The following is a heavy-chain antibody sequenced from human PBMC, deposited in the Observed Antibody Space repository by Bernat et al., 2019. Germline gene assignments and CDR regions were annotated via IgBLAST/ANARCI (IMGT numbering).Heavy chain of an antibody. CDR3: AKDYSSGWYSYFDY. V-gene: IGHV3-9*01. Sequence: EVQLVESGGGLVQPGRSLRLSCAASGFTFDDYAMHWVRQAPGKGLEWVSGISWNSGSIGYAGSVKGRFTISRENAKNSLYLQMNSLRAEDTALYYCAKDYSSGWYSYFDYWGQGTLVTVSS. CDR1: GFTFDDYA. CDR2: ISWNSGSI. D-gene: IGHD6-13*01. J-gene: IGHJ4*02.